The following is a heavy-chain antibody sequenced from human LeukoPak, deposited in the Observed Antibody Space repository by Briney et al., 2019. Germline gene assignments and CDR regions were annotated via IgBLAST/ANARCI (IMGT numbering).Heavy chain of an antibody. CDR1: GYTFTGYY. CDR3: ARRSGPYGSGSYRYYYYYYMDV. Sequence: GASVKVSCKASGYTFTGYYMHWVRQAPGQGLEWMGWINPNSGGTNYAQKFQGRVTMTRDTSISTAYMELSRLRSDDTAVYYCARRSGPYGSGSYRYYYYYYMDVWGKGTTVAISS. J-gene: IGHJ6*03. D-gene: IGHD3-10*01. CDR2: INPNSGGT. V-gene: IGHV1-2*02.